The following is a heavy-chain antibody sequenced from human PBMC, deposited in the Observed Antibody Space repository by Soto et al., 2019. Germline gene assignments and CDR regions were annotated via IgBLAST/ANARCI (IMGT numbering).Heavy chain of an antibody. J-gene: IGHJ4*02. CDR2: VRQDGSQK. Sequence: PWWSLRLSCAASGFTVNNHAMHWVRQAPGEGLEWVAYVRQDGSQKYLVDSVKGRFTISRDNSKNSTYLQMNSLRAEDAAGCYCVRDGSSGWHFDSWGRGTLGTVSS. CDR3: VRDGSSGWHFDS. V-gene: IGHV3-7*01. CDR1: GFTVNNHA. D-gene: IGHD6-19*01.